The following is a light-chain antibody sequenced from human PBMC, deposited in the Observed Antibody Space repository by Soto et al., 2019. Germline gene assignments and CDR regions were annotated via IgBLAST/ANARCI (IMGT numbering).Light chain of an antibody. V-gene: IGLV1-44*01. CDR3: VSWDDALTGHV. J-gene: IGLJ1*01. CDR1: RSSVGSNT. CDR2: SNN. Sequence: QSVLTQPPSASGTPGQRVTISCSGSRSSVGSNTVNWYQHLPGTAPKLLIYSNNHRPSGVPDRFSGSKSGTSASLAIRGLRSEDEADYYCVSWDDALTGHVFGTGTKVTVL.